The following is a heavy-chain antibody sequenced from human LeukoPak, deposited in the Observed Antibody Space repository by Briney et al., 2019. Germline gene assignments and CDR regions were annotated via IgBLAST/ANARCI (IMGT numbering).Heavy chain of an antibody. Sequence: SETLSLTCTVSGGSISSGGYYWSWIRQPPGKGLEWIGYIYHSGSTYYNPSLKSRVTISVYRSKNQFSLKLSSVTAADTAVYYCARGVGAFDYWGQGTLVTVSS. D-gene: IGHD1-26*01. CDR3: ARGVGAFDY. J-gene: IGHJ4*02. V-gene: IGHV4-30-2*01. CDR1: GGSISSGGYY. CDR2: IYHSGST.